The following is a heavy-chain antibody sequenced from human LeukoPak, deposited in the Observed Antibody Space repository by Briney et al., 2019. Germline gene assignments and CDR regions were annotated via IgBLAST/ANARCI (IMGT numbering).Heavy chain of an antibody. Sequence: ASVKVSCKTSGYTFTNYDINWVRQAPGQGLEWMGWINAGNGNIKYSQKFQGRVTITGDTSASTAYMELSSLRSEDTAVYYCARGYCSSTSCYMDVWGQGTTVT. J-gene: IGHJ6*02. D-gene: IGHD2-2*01. CDR1: GYTFTNYD. V-gene: IGHV1-3*01. CDR2: INAGNGNI. CDR3: ARGYCSSTSCYMDV.